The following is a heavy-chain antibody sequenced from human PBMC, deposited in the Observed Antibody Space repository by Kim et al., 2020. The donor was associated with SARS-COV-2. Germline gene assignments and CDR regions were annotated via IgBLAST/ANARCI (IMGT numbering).Heavy chain of an antibody. CDR1: GFTFDDYG. J-gene: IGHJ5*02. CDR2: INWNGGST. Sequence: GGSLRLSCAASGFTFDDYGMSWVRQAPGKGLEWVSGINWNGGSTGYADSVKGRFTISRDNAKNSLYLQMNSLRAEDTALYHCARRGITMVRGVIITGWFDPWGQGTLVTVSS. V-gene: IGHV3-20*01. CDR3: ARRGITMVRGVIITGWFDP. D-gene: IGHD3-10*01.